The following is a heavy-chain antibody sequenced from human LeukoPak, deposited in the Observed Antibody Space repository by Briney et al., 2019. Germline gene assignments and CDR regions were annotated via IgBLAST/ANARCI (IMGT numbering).Heavy chain of an antibody. CDR1: GFTFSSYG. J-gene: IGHJ4*02. D-gene: IGHD6-13*01. CDR3: AKARSSSWAFDY. V-gene: IGHV3-21*04. Sequence: GGSLRLSCAASGFTFSSYGMHWVRQAPGKGLEWVSSISSSSSYIYYADSVKGRFTISRDNAKNSLYLQMNSLRAEGTAVYYCAKARSSSWAFDYWGQGTLVTVSS. CDR2: ISSSSSYI.